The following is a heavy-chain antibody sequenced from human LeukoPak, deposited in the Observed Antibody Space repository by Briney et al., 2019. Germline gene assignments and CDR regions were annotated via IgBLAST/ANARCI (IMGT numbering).Heavy chain of an antibody. V-gene: IGHV4-39*01. Sequence: PSETLSLTCSVSGGSISSSAYYWGWIRQPPGKGLEWIGNIYYSGSTYYNPPLKSRVTISLNTSKNQFSLELISVTAADTAVYYCASVRRGFGESSKYYAYYYMGVWGKGTTVTISS. D-gene: IGHD3-10*01. CDR2: IYYSGST. J-gene: IGHJ6*03. CDR3: ASVRRGFGESSKYYAYYYMGV. CDR1: GGSISSSAYY.